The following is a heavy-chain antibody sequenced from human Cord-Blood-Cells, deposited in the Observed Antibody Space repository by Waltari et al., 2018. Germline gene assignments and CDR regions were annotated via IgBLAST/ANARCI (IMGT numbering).Heavy chain of an antibody. J-gene: IGHJ3*02. D-gene: IGHD2-15*01. V-gene: IGHV4-34*01. CDR1: GGSFSGYY. CDR2: INHSGST. Sequence: QVQLQQWGAGLLKPSETLSLTCAVYGGSFSGYYWSWIRQPRGKGLEWIGEINHSGSTNYNPSRKGRVPRSGDTSKNQFSLKLSSVTAADTAVYYCARGRFDVVVVAARAVDIWGQGTMVTVSS. CDR3: ARGRFDVVVVAARAVDI.